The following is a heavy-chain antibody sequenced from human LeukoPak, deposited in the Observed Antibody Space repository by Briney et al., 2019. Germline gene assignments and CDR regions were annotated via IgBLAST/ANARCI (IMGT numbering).Heavy chain of an antibody. CDR2: TNPNSGGT. Sequence: ASVKVSCKASGYTFTGYYMHWVRQAPGQGLEWMGRTNPNSGGTNYAQKFQGRVTMTRDTSISTAYMELSRLRSDDTAVYYCASLASSFYDAFDIWGQGTMVTVSS. D-gene: IGHD6-6*01. CDR1: GYTFTGYY. J-gene: IGHJ3*02. V-gene: IGHV1-2*06. CDR3: ASLASSFYDAFDI.